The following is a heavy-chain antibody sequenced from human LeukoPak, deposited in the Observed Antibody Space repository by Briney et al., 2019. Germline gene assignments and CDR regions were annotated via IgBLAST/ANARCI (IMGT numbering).Heavy chain of an antibody. Sequence: GGSLRLPCAASGFTLSSYGTHWVRQAPGKGLEWVAVIWYDGSNKYYADSVKGRFTISRDNSKNTLYLQMNSLRAEDTAVYYCARDVGVTTLGDAFDIWGQGTMVTVSS. CDR3: ARDVGVTTLGDAFDI. D-gene: IGHD1-1*01. J-gene: IGHJ3*02. CDR1: GFTLSSYG. CDR2: IWYDGSNK. V-gene: IGHV3-33*01.